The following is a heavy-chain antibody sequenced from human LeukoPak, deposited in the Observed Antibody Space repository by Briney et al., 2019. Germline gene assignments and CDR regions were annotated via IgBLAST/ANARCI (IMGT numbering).Heavy chain of an antibody. J-gene: IGHJ5*02. V-gene: IGHV3-74*01. CDR2: INRDGSST. Sequence: GGSLRLSCAASGFTFSSFWMHWVRQGPGKGLVWVSRINRDGSSTNYADSVKGRFTISRDNAKNTLYLQMNSLRAEDTAVYYCVRDGGLTSTWFLPWGQGTLVTVSS. CDR3: VRDGGLTSTWFLP. D-gene: IGHD2-2*01. CDR1: GFTFSSFW.